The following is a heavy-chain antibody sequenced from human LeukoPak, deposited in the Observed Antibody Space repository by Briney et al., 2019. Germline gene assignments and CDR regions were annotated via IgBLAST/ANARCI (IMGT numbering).Heavy chain of an antibody. J-gene: IGHJ4*02. V-gene: IGHV4-34*01. CDR3: ARGAPHKKNYDYVWGSYRPPYYYFDY. Sequence: KPSETLSLTCAVYGGSFSGYYWSWIRQPPGKGLEWIGEINHSGSTNYNPSLKSRVTISVDTSKNQFSLKLSSVTAADTAVYYCARGAPHKKNYDYVWGSYRPPYYYFDYWGQGTLVTVSS. CDR1: GGSFSGYY. D-gene: IGHD3-16*02. CDR2: INHSGST.